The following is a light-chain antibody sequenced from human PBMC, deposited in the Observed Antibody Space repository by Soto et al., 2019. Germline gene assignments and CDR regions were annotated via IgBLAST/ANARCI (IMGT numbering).Light chain of an antibody. J-gene: IGKJ2*01. CDR1: QSISNW. CDR3: QQYSSFPYT. V-gene: IGKV1-5*03. CDR2: KAS. Sequence: DIQITQSPSTLSSSVGDRVTITCRASQSISNWWAWYQQKPGKAPKLLIYKASRLQSGVPSRFSGSGSGTEFTLTISSLQPDDFATYYCQQYSSFPYTFGQGTKLESK.